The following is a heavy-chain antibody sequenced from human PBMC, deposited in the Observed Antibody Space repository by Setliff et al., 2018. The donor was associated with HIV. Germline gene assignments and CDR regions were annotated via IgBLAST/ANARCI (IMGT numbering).Heavy chain of an antibody. J-gene: IGHJ6*03. CDR1: GDSISSSSYS. CDR3: ARLGDNSDWRSNYFFYYMDV. D-gene: IGHD3-22*01. CDR2: LFHTGSS. V-gene: IGHV4-39*01. Sequence: SETLSLTCTISGDSISSSSYSWGWVRQPPGQGLEWLGNLFHTGSSYFNPSLKSRLTMSVDTSKNQFSLSLISMTAADSAVYYCARLGDNSDWRSNYFFYYMDVWGKGTTVTVSS.